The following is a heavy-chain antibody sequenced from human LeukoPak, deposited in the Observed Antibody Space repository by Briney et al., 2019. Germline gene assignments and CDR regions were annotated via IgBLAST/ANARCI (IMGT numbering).Heavy chain of an antibody. CDR2: ISSFSGTI. J-gene: IGHJ4*02. V-gene: IGHV3-48*01. CDR1: GFDFRSYS. Sequence: GGSLRLSCAASGFDFRSYSMNWVRQAPGKGLEWVSYISSFSGTIDYADSVKGRFIISRDNAQNTLYLQMHSLRAEDRAVYYCASSDYFDRWGQGTLVTVSS. CDR3: ASSDYFDR.